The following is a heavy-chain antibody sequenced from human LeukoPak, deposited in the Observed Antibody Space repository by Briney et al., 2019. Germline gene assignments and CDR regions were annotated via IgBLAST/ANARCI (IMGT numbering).Heavy chain of an antibody. CDR2: IDGDGTLK. V-gene: IGHV3-21*06. Sequence: GGSLRLSCSGSGFTFRSYTMTWVRQAPGKGPEWVSSIDGDGTLKYYADSLKGRFTISRDNANNSVYLQMNSLTADDSGLYFCARDYSSGWFGKGAYWGQGTRVLVSS. D-gene: IGHD6-19*01. CDR1: GFTFRSYT. CDR3: ARDYSSGWFGKGAY. J-gene: IGHJ4*02.